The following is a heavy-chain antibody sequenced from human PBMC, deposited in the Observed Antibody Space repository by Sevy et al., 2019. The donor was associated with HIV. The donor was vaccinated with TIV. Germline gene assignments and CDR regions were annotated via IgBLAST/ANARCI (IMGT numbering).Heavy chain of an antibody. Sequence: ASVKVSCKASGYTFNTYVLNWVRQAPGQGLEWMGWIDTTTGNPSYAQAFKGRFVFSLDTSVNTAYLQISSLKAEDTALYYCARAPPASLFLVPRGFQYWGQGTLVTVSS. D-gene: IGHD3-16*01. J-gene: IGHJ1*01. CDR3: ARAPPASLFLVPRGFQY. CDR2: IDTTTGNP. CDR1: GYTFNTYV. V-gene: IGHV7-4-1*02.